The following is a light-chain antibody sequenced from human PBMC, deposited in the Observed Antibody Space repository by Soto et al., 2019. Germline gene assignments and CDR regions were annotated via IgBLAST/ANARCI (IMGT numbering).Light chain of an antibody. CDR1: QSVSSY. CDR3: QQRSNRTWT. CDR2: DAS. Sequence: EIVLTQSPATLSLSPGERATLSCRASQSVSSYLAWYQQKPGQAPRLLIYDASNRATGIPARFSGSGSGTDFTLTISSLEPEDCAVYYCQQRSNRTWTFGQGTKVEIK. J-gene: IGKJ1*01. V-gene: IGKV3-11*01.